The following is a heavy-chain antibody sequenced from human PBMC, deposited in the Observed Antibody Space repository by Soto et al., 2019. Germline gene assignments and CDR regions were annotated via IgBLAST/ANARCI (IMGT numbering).Heavy chain of an antibody. CDR1: GFTFNNAW. CDR2: IKSKSDGGTT. J-gene: IGHJ4*02. D-gene: IGHD3-22*01. CDR3: TTVSSVSPSF. Sequence: GALRLSCAASGFTFNNAWMSWVRQAPGKGLEWVGRIKSKSDGGTTDYAAPVKDRFTISRDDSKNTLYLQMNSLKTEDTAVYYCTTVSSVSPSFWGQGTLVTVSS. V-gene: IGHV3-15*01.